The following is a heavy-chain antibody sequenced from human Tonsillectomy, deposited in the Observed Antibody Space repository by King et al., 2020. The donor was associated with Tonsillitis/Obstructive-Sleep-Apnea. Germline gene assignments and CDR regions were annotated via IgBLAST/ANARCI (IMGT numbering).Heavy chain of an antibody. CDR1: GASISTITYY. CDR3: ARRPGGDASQSAAFDI. Sequence: QLQESGPGLVKPSETLSLACTVSGASISTITYYWAWIRQPPVKWLEWIGTVHYSGTSYYNPSLWSRFTPSVDTSTNQFFLKLSSVTAPDTAIYYCARRPGGDASQSAAFDIWGQGTMVTVSS. D-gene: IGHD3-10*01. J-gene: IGHJ3*02. V-gene: IGHV4-39*01. CDR2: VHYSGTS.